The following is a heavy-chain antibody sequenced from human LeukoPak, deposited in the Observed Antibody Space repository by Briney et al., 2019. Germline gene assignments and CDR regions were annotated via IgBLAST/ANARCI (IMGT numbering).Heavy chain of an antibody. J-gene: IGHJ5*02. CDR2: INSDGSRI. Sequence: HGGSLRLSCAASGFTFSNYWMYGVRLAPGKGLLCVSGINSDGSRINYAGSVKGRFTISRDNSKNTLYLQMNSLRAEDTAVYYCARDYSSGYQNWFDPWGQGTLVTVSS. V-gene: IGHV3-74*01. CDR1: GFTFSNYW. D-gene: IGHD3-22*01. CDR3: ARDYSSGYQNWFDP.